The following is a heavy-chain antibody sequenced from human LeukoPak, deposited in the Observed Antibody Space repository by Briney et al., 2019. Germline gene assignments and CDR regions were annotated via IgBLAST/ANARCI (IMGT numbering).Heavy chain of an antibody. V-gene: IGHV4-39*07. CDR3: ARGLLGIVVPGDAFDI. D-gene: IGHD3-22*01. Sequence: SETLSLTCTVSGGSISSYYWSWIRQPPGKGLEWIGSIYYSGSTYYNPSLKSRVTISVDTSKNQFSLKLSSVTAADAAVYYCARGLLGIVVPGDAFDIWGQGTMVTVSS. J-gene: IGHJ3*02. CDR2: IYYSGST. CDR1: GGSISSYY.